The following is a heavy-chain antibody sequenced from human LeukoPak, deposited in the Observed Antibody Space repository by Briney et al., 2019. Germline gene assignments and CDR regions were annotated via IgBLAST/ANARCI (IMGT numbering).Heavy chain of an antibody. V-gene: IGHV4-39*07. D-gene: IGHD3-22*01. CDR1: GGSISSSSYY. J-gene: IGHJ4*02. Sequence: SETLSLTCTVSGGSISSSSYYWSWIRQPPGKGLEWIGEINHSGSTNYNPSLKSRVTISVDTSKNQFSLKLSSVTAADTAVYYCARVLGDYYDSSGYRSLYFDYWGQGTLVTVSS. CDR3: ARVLGDYYDSSGYRSLYFDY. CDR2: INHSGST.